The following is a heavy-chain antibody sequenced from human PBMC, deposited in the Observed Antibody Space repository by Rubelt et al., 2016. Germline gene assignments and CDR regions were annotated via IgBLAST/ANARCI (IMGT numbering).Heavy chain of an antibody. CDR2: ISAYNGNT. CDR1: GYTFTSYG. V-gene: IGHV1-18*01. J-gene: IGHJ4*02. CDR3: ARDSGSPRGGGHDY. Sequence: QVQLVQSGAEVKKPGASVKVSCKASGYTFTSYGISWVRQAPGHGLEWMGWISAYNGNTNYAQKLKGKVTMTTDTSTSKAYMELRRRGADDTAVYYCARDSGSPRGGGHDYWGQGTLVTVSS. D-gene: IGHD1-26*01.